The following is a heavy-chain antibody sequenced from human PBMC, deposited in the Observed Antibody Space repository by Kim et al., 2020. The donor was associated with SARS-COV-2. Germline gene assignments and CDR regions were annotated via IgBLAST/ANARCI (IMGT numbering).Heavy chain of an antibody. CDR1: GGSFYNYV. D-gene: IGHD2-21*01. CDR3: ARDSDDGVVIYAFNI. V-gene: IGHV1-69*13. CDR2: INTISGTV. Sequence: SVKVSCKASGGSFYNYVVNWVRQAPGQGLEWMGAINTISGTVDYAQKFRGRVTIDADESTTTVYLELNSLRFDDTALYYCARDSDDGVVIYAFNIWGQG. J-gene: IGHJ3*02.